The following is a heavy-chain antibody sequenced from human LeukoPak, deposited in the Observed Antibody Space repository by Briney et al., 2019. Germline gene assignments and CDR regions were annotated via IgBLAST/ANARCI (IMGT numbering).Heavy chain of an antibody. V-gene: IGHV3-43*01. CDR3: AKGDGYNGCFDS. J-gene: IGHJ5*01. CDR2: ISRDGGDT. Sequence: PGGSLRLSCAASGLTFDDFTMHWVRQPPGKGLEWISFISRDGGDTYYADSVKGRFTISRDNNKNSVSLQMNSLTPDDTALYYCAKGDGYNGCFDSWGQGTLVTVSS. D-gene: IGHD5-24*01. CDR1: GLTFDDFT.